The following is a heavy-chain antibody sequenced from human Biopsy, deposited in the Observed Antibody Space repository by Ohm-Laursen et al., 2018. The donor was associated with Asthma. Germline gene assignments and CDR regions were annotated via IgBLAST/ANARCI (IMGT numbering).Heavy chain of an antibody. Sequence: SETLSLTCIVSGGSISSDYWSWLRQPPGKGLEWIGYIHNSGNTNYNPSLKSRVTISLDTSKNHFSLRLSFVTAADTAVYFCARGQGRGIQLWSLDPWGQGILVTVSS. V-gene: IGHV4-59*01. CDR1: GGSISSDY. CDR3: ARGQGRGIQLWSLDP. J-gene: IGHJ5*02. CDR2: IHNSGNT. D-gene: IGHD5-18*01.